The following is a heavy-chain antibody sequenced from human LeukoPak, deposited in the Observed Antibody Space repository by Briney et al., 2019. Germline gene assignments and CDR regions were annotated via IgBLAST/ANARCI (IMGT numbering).Heavy chain of an antibody. J-gene: IGHJ4*02. CDR3: TAESYYYDSSGYYYVGFDY. CDR2: IKSKTDGGTT. D-gene: IGHD3-22*01. CDR1: GFTFSNAW. Sequence: GGSLRLSCAASGFTFSNAWMSWVRQAPGKGLEWVGRIKSKTDGGTTDYAAPVKGRFTISRDDSKNTLYLQMNSLKTEDTAVYYCTAESYYYDSSGYYYVGFDYWGQGTLVTVSS. V-gene: IGHV3-15*01.